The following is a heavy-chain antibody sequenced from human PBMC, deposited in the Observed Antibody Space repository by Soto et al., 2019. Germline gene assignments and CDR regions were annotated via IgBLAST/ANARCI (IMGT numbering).Heavy chain of an antibody. CDR1: GYTFTSYD. J-gene: IGHJ5*02. Sequence: GASVKVSCKASGYTFTSYDINWVRQATGQGLEWMGWMNPNSGNTGYAQEFQGRVTMTRNTSISTAYMELSSLRSEDTAVYYCARAGQWLDNWFDPWGQGTLVTVSS. V-gene: IGHV1-8*01. CDR2: MNPNSGNT. CDR3: ARAGQWLDNWFDP. D-gene: IGHD6-19*01.